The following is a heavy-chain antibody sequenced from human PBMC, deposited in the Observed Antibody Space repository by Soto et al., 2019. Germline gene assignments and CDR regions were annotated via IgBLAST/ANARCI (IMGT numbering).Heavy chain of an antibody. D-gene: IGHD6-19*01. CDR2: INHSGST. Sequence: SETLSLTCTVSGGSICGQYWSWIRQPPGKGLEWIGEINHSGSTNYNPSLKSRVTISVDTSKNQFSLKLSSVTAADTAVYYCATRQMAGNRLVNYWGQGPLVTVSS. J-gene: IGHJ4*02. CDR1: GGSICGQY. CDR3: ATRQMAGNRLVNY. V-gene: IGHV4-34*01.